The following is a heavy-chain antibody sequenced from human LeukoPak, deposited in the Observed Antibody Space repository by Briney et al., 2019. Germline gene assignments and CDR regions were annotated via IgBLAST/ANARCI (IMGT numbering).Heavy chain of an antibody. CDR2: IWYDGSNK. CDR3: ARDRGWLTSDY. V-gene: IGHV3-33*01. Sequence: GGSLRLSCAASGFTFSSYGMHWVRQAPGKGLEWVAVIWYDGSNKYYADSVKGRFTISRDNAKNSLSLQMNSLRVEDTAVYYCARDRGWLTSDYWGQGTLVTVSS. J-gene: IGHJ4*02. CDR1: GFTFSSYG. D-gene: IGHD3-10*01.